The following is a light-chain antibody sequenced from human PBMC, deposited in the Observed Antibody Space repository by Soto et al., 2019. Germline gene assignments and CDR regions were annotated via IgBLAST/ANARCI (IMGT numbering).Light chain of an antibody. CDR1: QSVNSN. CDR2: GAS. J-gene: IGKJ5*01. V-gene: IGKV3-20*01. Sequence: IVLTQSPFTLAVSPGERATLSCRASQSVNSNLAWYQQKPGQTPGLLIYGASNRATGVPDRFSGSGSGTDFSLTISRLEPEDFAVYHCQQYSSSPRTFGQGTRLEI. CDR3: QQYSSSPRT.